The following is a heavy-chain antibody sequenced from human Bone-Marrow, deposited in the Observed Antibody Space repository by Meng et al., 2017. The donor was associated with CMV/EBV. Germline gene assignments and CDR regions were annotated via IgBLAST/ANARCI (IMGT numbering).Heavy chain of an antibody. CDR2: ISWDGGST. CDR1: GFTFDDYT. CDR3: ARSYDSSGWGWFDS. J-gene: IGHJ5*01. V-gene: IGHV3-43*01. Sequence: GGSLRLSCAASGFTFDDYTMHWVRQAPGKGLEWVPLISWDGGSTYYADSVKGRFTISRDNSKNSLYLQMNSLRTEDTALYYCARSYDSSGWGWFDSWSQGTLVTVSS. D-gene: IGHD3-22*01.